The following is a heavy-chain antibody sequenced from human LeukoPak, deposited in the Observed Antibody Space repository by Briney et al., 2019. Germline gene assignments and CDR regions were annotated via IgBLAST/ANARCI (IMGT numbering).Heavy chain of an antibody. J-gene: IGHJ4*02. D-gene: IGHD5-24*01. CDR3: ARVSRDGYNSFDY. CDR2: ISSSSSYI. Sequence: EGSLRLSCAASGFTFSSYSMNWVRQAPGKGLEWVSSISSSSSYIYYADSVKGRFTISRDNAKNSLYLQMNSLRAEDTAVYYCARVSRDGYNSFDYWGQGTLVTVSS. V-gene: IGHV3-21*01. CDR1: GFTFSSYS.